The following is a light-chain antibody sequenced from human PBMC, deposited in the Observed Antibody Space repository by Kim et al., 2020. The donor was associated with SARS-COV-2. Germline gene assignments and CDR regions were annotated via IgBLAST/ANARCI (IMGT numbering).Light chain of an antibody. CDR1: HAIRSD. Sequence: SSVGDRVNTPCRASHAIRSDLSWYQQKPGKATRLLIYAASDLQSGVPARFSGSFSGADFTRTVTSLQPEDYATSYCLQDYEYPYTFGQGTKLEI. CDR2: AAS. CDR3: LQDYEYPYT. J-gene: IGKJ2*01. V-gene: IGKV1-6*01.